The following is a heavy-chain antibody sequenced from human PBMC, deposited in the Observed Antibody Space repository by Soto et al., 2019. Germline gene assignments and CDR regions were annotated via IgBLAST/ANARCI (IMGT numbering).Heavy chain of an antibody. CDR2: IRSKAYGGTT. Sequence: GGSLRLSCTASGFTFGDYAMSWFRQAPGKGLEWVGFIRSKAYGGTTEYAASVKGRFTISRDDSKSIAYLQMNSLKTEDTAVYYCTRSHSYGYYYYYGMDVWGQGTTVTVSS. D-gene: IGHD5-18*01. CDR3: TRSHSYGYYYYYGMDV. CDR1: GFTFGDYA. V-gene: IGHV3-49*03. J-gene: IGHJ6*02.